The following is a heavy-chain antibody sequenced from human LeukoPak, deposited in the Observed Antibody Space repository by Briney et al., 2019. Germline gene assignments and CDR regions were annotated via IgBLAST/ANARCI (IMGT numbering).Heavy chain of an antibody. CDR3: ARGIAARNGMDV. D-gene: IGHD6-6*01. J-gene: IGHJ6*02. V-gene: IGHV3-53*01. Sequence: GGSLRLSSAASGFTVSSNYMSWVRQAPGKGLEWVSVIYSGGSTYYADSAKGRFTISRDNSKNTLYLQMNSLRAEDTAVYYCARGIAARNGMDVWGQGTTVTVSS. CDR2: IYSGGST. CDR1: GFTVSSNY.